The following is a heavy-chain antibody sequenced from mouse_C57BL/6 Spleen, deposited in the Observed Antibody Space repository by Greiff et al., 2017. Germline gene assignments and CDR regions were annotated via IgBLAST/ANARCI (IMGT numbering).Heavy chain of an antibody. Sequence: EVKVVESGGGLVKPGGSLKLSCAASGFTFSSYAMSWVRQTPEKRLEWVATISDGGSYTYYPDNVKGRFTISRDNAKNNLYLQMSHLKSEDTAMYYCAREGGYDGYNYYAMDYWGQGTSVTVSS. CDR1: GFTFSSYA. CDR3: AREGGYDGYNYYAMDY. CDR2: ISDGGSYT. V-gene: IGHV5-4*01. J-gene: IGHJ4*01. D-gene: IGHD2-3*01.